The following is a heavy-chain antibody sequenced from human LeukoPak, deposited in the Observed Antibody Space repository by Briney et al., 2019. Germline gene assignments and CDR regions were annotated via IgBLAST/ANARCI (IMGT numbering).Heavy chain of an antibody. V-gene: IGHV1-2*02. CDR1: GYTFTGYY. CDR3: ARGVQYSYGRYYFDY. D-gene: IGHD5-18*01. Sequence: ASVKVSCKASGYTFTGYYMHWVRQAPGQGLEWMGWINPNSGGTNYAQKFQGRVTMTRDTSISTAYMELSRLRSDDTAVYYCARGVQYSYGRYYFDYWGQGTLVTVSS. J-gene: IGHJ4*02. CDR2: INPNSGGT.